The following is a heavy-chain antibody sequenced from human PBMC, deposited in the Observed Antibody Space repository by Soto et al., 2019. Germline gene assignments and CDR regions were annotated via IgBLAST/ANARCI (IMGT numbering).Heavy chain of an antibody. D-gene: IGHD1-20*01. V-gene: IGHV3-15*01. CDR1: DFPFFNGW. J-gene: IGHJ4*02. CDR3: TTDATGMSGGDY. CDR2: IKSKADGGTT. Sequence: EVQLVESGGGLVKPGGSLTISCTTSDFPFFNGWMSWVRRAPGRGLEWVGRIKSKADGGTTDYAGPVKGRFTISRDDSKDTMYLHMNSLQNEDTGVYYCTTDATGMSGGDYWGQGTPVTVSS.